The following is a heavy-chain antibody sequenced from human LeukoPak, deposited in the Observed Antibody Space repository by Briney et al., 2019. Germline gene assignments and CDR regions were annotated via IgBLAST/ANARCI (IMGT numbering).Heavy chain of an antibody. CDR3: ARVHYYETSDWGNYFDY. Sequence: GESLKISCKGSEDSFTNYWIGWVRQMPGKGLEWMGIIFPGDSDTRYSPSFQGQVTISVDKSISTAYLQWSSLKASDTAMYYCARVHYYETSDWGNYFDYWGQGTLVTVSS. J-gene: IGHJ4*02. V-gene: IGHV5-51*01. CDR2: IFPGDSDT. D-gene: IGHD3-22*01. CDR1: EDSFTNYW.